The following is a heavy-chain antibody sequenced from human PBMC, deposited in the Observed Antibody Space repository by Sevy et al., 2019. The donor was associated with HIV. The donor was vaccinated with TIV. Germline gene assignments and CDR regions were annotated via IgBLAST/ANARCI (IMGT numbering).Heavy chain of an antibody. CDR1: GGSISSYY. Sequence: TLSLTCTVSGGSISSYYWSWIRQPPGKGLEYIGYIHYTGSANYNPSLKSRVTISVDTSKNQFSLKLSSVTAADTAVYYCTRAPPVRSGDDSLNWFDPWGQGSLVTVSS. V-gene: IGHV4-59*01. CDR3: TRAPPVRSGDDSLNWFDP. D-gene: IGHD5-12*01. CDR2: IHYTGSA. J-gene: IGHJ5*02.